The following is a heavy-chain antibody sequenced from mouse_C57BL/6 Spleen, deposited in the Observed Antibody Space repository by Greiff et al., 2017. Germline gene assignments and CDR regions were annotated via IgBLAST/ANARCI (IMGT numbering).Heavy chain of an antibody. Sequence: EVKLMESGGDLVKPGGSLKLSCAASGFTFSSYGMSWVRQTPDKRLEWVATISSGGSYTYYPDSVTGRFTISRDNAKNTLYLQMSSLKSEDTAMYYCARHGATRYYFDYWGQGTTLPDSS. CDR1: GFTFSSYG. J-gene: IGHJ2*01. V-gene: IGHV5-6*01. CDR3: ARHGATRYYFDY. CDR2: ISSGGSYT.